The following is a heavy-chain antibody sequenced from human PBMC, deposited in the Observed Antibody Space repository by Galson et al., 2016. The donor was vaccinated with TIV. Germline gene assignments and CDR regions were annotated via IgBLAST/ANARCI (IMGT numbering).Heavy chain of an antibody. J-gene: IGHJ4*02. CDR2: TYYRSKWYN. CDR3: ARATPSVFGVVMTLDY. V-gene: IGHV6-1*01. CDR1: GDSVSSDSAA. D-gene: IGHD3-3*01. Sequence: CAISGDSVSSDSAAWNWIRQSPSRGLEWLGRTYYRSKWYNDYAVAVKSRITITPDTSKNQFSLQLTSVTPEDTAVYYCARATPSVFGVVMTLDYCGRGTLVTVSS.